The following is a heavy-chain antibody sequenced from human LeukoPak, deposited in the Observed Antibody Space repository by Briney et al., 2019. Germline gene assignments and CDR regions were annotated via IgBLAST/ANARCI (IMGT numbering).Heavy chain of an antibody. V-gene: IGHV4-4*07. J-gene: IGHJ5*02. CDR1: GGSISSYY. CDR2: IYTSGST. CDR3: ARGLPSSSWYTRWFDP. D-gene: IGHD6-13*01. Sequence: PSETLSLTCTVSGGSISSYYWSWIRQPAGKGLEWIGRIYTSGSTNYNPSLKSRVTMSVDTSKNQFSLKLSSVTGADTAVYYCARGLPSSSWYTRWFDPWGQGTLVTVSS.